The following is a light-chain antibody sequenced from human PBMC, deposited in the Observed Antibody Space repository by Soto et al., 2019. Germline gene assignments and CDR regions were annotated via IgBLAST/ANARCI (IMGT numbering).Light chain of an antibody. CDR3: CSYAGNYTLV. CDR1: SSDVGGYNY. Sequence: QSALTQPRSVSGSPGQSVTISCTGTSSDVGGYNYVSWYQQHPGKAPKLMIYAVSKQPSGVPDRFSASKSGNTASLTISGLQADDEADYYCCSYAGNYTLVFGGGTKLTVL. J-gene: IGLJ2*01. V-gene: IGLV2-11*01. CDR2: AVS.